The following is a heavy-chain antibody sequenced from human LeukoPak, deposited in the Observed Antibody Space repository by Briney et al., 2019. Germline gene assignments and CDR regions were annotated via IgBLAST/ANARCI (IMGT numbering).Heavy chain of an antibody. Sequence: GGSLRLSCAASGFSFSSYWMSRVRQAPGKGLEWVANIKQDGSEKHYVDSVKGRFTISRDNAKNSLYLQMNSLRVEDTAVYYCARGPTKGNALDIWGQGTMVTVSA. V-gene: IGHV3-7*01. CDR3: ARGPTKGNALDI. J-gene: IGHJ3*02. CDR2: IKQDGSEK. CDR1: GFSFSSYW. D-gene: IGHD2-8*01.